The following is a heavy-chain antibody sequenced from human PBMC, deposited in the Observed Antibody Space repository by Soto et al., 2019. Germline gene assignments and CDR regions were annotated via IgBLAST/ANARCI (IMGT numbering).Heavy chain of an antibody. V-gene: IGHV1-18*01. CDR3: ARGRYGDY. D-gene: IGHD1-1*01. CDR2: ISAHNGNI. CDR1: GYAFTTYG. J-gene: IGHJ4*02. Sequence: QVHLVQSGAEVKKPGASVKVSCQGSGYAFTTYGITWVRQAPGQGLEWMGWISAHNGNINYAQKLQGRVTVTRDTSTSTAYMELRSLRYDDTAVYHCARGRYGDYWGQGALVTVSS.